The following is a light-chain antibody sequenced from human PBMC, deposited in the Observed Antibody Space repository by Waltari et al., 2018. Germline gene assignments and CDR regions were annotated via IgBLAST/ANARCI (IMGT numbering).Light chain of an antibody. CDR1: SGSFSSTAY. CDR3: LLYMGSGIWV. V-gene: IGLV8-61*01. J-gene: IGLJ3*02. Sequence: QTVVTQEPSLSVSPGWTVTLTCALSSGSFSSTAYASWYQQTPGPAPGTRVYKADSRSSGVPDRFSGSILRNKAALTITGAQADDESDYYCLLYMGSGIWVFGGGTKLTVL. CDR2: KAD.